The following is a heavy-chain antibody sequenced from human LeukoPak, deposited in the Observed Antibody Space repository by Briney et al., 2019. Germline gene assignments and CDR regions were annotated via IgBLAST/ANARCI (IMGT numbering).Heavy chain of an antibody. CDR2: IVVGSGNT. J-gene: IGHJ4*02. D-gene: IGHD2-2*02. V-gene: IGHV1-58*01. CDR1: GFTFTSSA. Sequence: VASVKVSCKASGFTFTSSAVQWVRQARGQRLEWIGWIVVGSGNTNYAQKFQERVTITRDMSTSTAYMELSSLRSEDTAVYYCAADPAAISGYFDYWGQGTLVTVSS. CDR3: AADPAAISGYFDY.